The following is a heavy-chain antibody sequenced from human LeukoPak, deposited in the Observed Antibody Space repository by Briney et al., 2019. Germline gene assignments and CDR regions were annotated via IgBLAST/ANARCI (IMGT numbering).Heavy chain of an antibody. CDR1: GFTFDDYG. Sequence: TGGSLRLSCAASGFTFDDYGMSWVRQAPGKGLEWVSGINWNGGCTGYADSVKGRFSISRDNAKNSLYLQMNSLRAEDTALYYCAREAYYYGSGSYIYWFDPWGQGTLVTVSS. CDR3: AREAYYYGSGSYIYWFDP. D-gene: IGHD3-10*01. CDR2: INWNGGCT. J-gene: IGHJ5*02. V-gene: IGHV3-20*04.